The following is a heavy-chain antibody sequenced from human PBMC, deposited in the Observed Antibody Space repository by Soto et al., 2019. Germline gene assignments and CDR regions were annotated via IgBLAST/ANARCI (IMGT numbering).Heavy chain of an antibody. CDR1: GYTFTSYD. CDR3: ARGLVLLWFGELLFGFDP. V-gene: IGHV1-8*01. J-gene: IGHJ5*02. D-gene: IGHD3-10*01. CDR2: MNPNSGNT. Sequence: QVQLVQSGAEVKKPGASVKVSCKASGYTFTSYDINWVRQATGQGLEWMGWMNPNSGNTGYAQKFQGRVTMTRNTSVSTAYMELSSLRSEDTAVYYCARGLVLLWFGELLFGFDPWGQGTLVTVSS.